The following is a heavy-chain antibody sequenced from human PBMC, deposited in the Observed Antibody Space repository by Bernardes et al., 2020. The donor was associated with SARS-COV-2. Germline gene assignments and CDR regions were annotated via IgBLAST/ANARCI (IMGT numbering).Heavy chain of an antibody. J-gene: IGHJ4*02. Sequence: ASVKVSCKASGYTFTSYGISWVRQAPGQGLEWMGWISAYNGNTNYAQKLQGRVTMTTDTSTSTAYMELRSLRSDDTAVYYCARGLDGKYYYDSSGYCFDYWGQGTLVTVSS. CDR1: GYTFTSYG. D-gene: IGHD3-22*01. CDR3: ARGLDGKYYYDSSGYCFDY. CDR2: ISAYNGNT. V-gene: IGHV1-18*01.